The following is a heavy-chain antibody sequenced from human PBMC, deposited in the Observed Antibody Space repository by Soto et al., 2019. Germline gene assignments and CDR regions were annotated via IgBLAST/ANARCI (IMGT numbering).Heavy chain of an antibody. Sequence: PXETLSLTCTVSGGSVSSGSYYGSWIRQPPGKGLEWIGYIYYSGSTNYNPSLKSRVTISVDTSKNQFSLKLSSVTAADTAVYYCAREYSSSSSFDYWGQGTLVTVSS. V-gene: IGHV4-61*01. CDR3: AREYSSSSSFDY. D-gene: IGHD6-6*01. CDR1: GGSVSSGSYY. CDR2: IYYSGST. J-gene: IGHJ4*02.